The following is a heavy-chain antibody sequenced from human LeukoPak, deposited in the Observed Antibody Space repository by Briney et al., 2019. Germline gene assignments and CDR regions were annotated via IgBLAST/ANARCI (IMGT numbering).Heavy chain of an antibody. CDR3: AREIIGPTIYDYAWGSYRHNWFDP. CDR1: GGSISSGDYY. V-gene: IGHV4-30-4*01. D-gene: IGHD3-16*02. Sequence: SQTLSLTCTVSGGSISSGDYYWSWIRQPPGKGLEWIGYIYYSGSTYYNPSLKSRVTISVDTSKNQFSLKLSSVTAADTAVYYCAREIIGPTIYDYAWGSYRHNWFDPWGQGTLVTVSS. J-gene: IGHJ5*02. CDR2: IYYSGST.